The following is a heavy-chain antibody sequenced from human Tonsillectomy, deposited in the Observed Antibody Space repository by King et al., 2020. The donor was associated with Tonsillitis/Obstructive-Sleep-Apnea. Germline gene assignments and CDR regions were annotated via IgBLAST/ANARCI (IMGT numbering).Heavy chain of an antibody. CDR2: IWYEENNK. V-gene: IGHV3-33*01. D-gene: IGHD5-12*01. CDR3: ARDGGLRFGYYYYYMDV. Sequence: VQLVESGGGVVQPGRSLRLSWAAAGITFRSYGMHWVRQSPGKGLECVAVIWYEENNKNYVESVKGRLTISRDNSKNMLYLQINSLRAEDTAVYYCARDGGLRFGYYYYYMDVWGKGTTVTVSS. CDR1: GITFRSYG. J-gene: IGHJ6*03.